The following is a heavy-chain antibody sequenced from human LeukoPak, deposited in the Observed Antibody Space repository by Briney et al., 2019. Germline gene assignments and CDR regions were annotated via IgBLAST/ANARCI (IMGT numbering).Heavy chain of an antibody. Sequence: SETLSLTCAVYGGSFSGYYWSWIRQPPGKGLEWIGEINHSGSTNYNPSLKSRVTILVDTSKNQFSLKLSSVTAADTAVYYCARGGYSYGYGYWGQGTLVTVSS. D-gene: IGHD5-18*01. J-gene: IGHJ4*02. V-gene: IGHV4-34*01. CDR3: ARGGYSYGYGY. CDR1: GGSFSGYY. CDR2: INHSGST.